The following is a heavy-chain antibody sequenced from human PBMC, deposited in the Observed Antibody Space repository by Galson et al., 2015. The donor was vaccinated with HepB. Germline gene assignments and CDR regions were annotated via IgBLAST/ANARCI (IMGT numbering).Heavy chain of an antibody. CDR2: IKSKTDGGTT. Sequence: SLRLSCAASGFTFSNAWMSWVRQAPGKGLEWVGRIKSKTDGGTTDYAAPVKGRFTISRDDSKNTLYLQMNSLKTEDTAVYYCTTDLPLNNYYYYYGMDVWGQGTTVTVSS. D-gene: IGHD1/OR15-1a*01. CDR3: TTDLPLNNYYYYYGMDV. CDR1: GFTFSNAW. J-gene: IGHJ6*02. V-gene: IGHV3-15*01.